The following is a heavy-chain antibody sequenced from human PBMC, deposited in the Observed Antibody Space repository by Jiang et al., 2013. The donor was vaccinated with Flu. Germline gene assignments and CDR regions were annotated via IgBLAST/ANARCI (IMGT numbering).Heavy chain of an antibody. D-gene: IGHD3-22*01. CDR2: INPSGGST. Sequence: KKPGASVKISCKASGYSFTSHYMHWVRQAPAQGLEWMGIINPSGGSTSYAQKFQGRVTMTRDRSTSTVYMELSSLTSEDTAVYYCARGRRGDDTSSYCFDNWGQGTLVTVSS. V-gene: IGHV1-46*01. CDR3: ARGRRGDDTSSYCFDN. CDR1: GYSFTSHY. J-gene: IGHJ4*02.